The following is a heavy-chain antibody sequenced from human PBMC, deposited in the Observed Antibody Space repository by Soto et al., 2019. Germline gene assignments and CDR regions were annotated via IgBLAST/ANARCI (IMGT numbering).Heavy chain of an antibody. J-gene: IGHJ4*02. Sequence: EVPLVESGGGLVKPGGSLRLSCAASGFTFSNAWMSWVRQAPGKGLEWVGRIKSKTDGGTTDYAAPVKGRFTISRDDSKNTLYLQMNSLKTADPAVYYCTTDVPTFPTGYYVDYWGQGTLVTVSS. D-gene: IGHD3-9*01. CDR3: TTDVPTFPTGYYVDY. CDR1: GFTFSNAW. V-gene: IGHV3-15*01. CDR2: IKSKTDGGTT.